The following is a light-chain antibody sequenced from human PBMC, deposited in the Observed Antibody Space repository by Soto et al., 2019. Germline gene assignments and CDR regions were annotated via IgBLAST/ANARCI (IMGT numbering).Light chain of an antibody. V-gene: IGKV1-5*03. CDR2: KAS. Sequence: DIRMTQSPSTLSASVGDGVTITCRASQSISSWLAWYQQKPGKAPKLLIYKASTLKSGVPSRLRGSGYGTELTITISSMQTDDFETYYCQHYNSYPEAFGQGTKVDIK. CDR1: QSISSW. J-gene: IGKJ1*01. CDR3: QHYNSYPEA.